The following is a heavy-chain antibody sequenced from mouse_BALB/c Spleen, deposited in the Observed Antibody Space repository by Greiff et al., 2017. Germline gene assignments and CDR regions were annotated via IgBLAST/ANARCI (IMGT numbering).Heavy chain of an antibody. CDR1: GFTFSSYG. V-gene: IGHV5-6*01. Sequence: EVKLMESGGDLVKPGGSLKLSCAASGFTFSSYGMSWVRQTPDKRLEWVATISSGGSYTYYPDSVKGRFTISRDNAKNTLYLQMSSLKSEDTAMYYCARDGYGYKKRNYWGQGTTLTVSS. CDR3: ARDGYGYKKRNY. CDR2: ISSGGSYT. J-gene: IGHJ2*01. D-gene: IGHD1-2*01.